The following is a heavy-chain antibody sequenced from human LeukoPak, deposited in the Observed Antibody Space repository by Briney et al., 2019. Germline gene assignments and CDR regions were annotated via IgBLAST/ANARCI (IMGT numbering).Heavy chain of an antibody. CDR2: IIPILGIA. J-gene: IGHJ4*02. CDR1: GGTFSSYA. CDR3: ARDHDYGGNSGFDY. Sequence: ASVKVSCKASGGTFSSYAISWARQAPGQGLEWMGRIIPILGIANYAQKFQGRVTITADKSTSTAYMELSSLRSEDTAVYYCARDHDYGGNSGFDYWGQGTLVTVSS. V-gene: IGHV1-69*04. D-gene: IGHD4-23*01.